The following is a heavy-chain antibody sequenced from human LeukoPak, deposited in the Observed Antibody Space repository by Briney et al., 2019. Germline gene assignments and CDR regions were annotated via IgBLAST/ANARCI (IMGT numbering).Heavy chain of an antibody. CDR3: ATGFFGGLSYFDY. J-gene: IGHJ4*02. Sequence: SETLSLTCTVSGGSISSSSYYWGWIRQPPGKGLEWIGSIYYSGSTYYNPSLKSRVTMSVDKSKNQFSLKLSSVTVADTAVYYCATGFFGGLSYFDYWGQGILVTVSS. D-gene: IGHD4-23*01. CDR2: IYYSGST. CDR1: GGSISSSSYY. V-gene: IGHV4-39*07.